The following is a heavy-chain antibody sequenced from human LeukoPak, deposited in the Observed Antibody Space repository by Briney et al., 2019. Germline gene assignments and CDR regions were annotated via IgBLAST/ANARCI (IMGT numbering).Heavy chain of an antibody. J-gene: IGHJ4*02. CDR1: GFTFDDYA. CDR3: AKGRYSSSHFDY. D-gene: IGHD6-13*01. Sequence: GGSLRLSCAASGFTFDDYAMHWVRQAPGKGLEWVSGISWNSGNIGYADSVKGRFTISRDNVKNSLYLQMNSLRAEDTALYYCAKGRYSSSHFDYWGQGTLVTVSS. V-gene: IGHV3-9*01. CDR2: ISWNSGNI.